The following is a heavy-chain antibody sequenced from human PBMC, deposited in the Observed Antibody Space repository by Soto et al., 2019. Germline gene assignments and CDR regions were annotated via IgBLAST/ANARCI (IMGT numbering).Heavy chain of an antibody. CDR1: GFRFEQYV. Sequence: VQVVASGGGLVQPGRSLRLSCAVSGFRFEQYVMHWVRQGPGKGLECVSTVSPTGDTVAYADSVEGRFTVSRDNAKNSLYLQMNNHKGADTAFYYCLKDAPNGSIDDWGQGTLVTVSS. CDR3: LKDAPNGSIDD. J-gene: IGHJ4*02. CDR2: VSPTGDTV. V-gene: IGHV3-9*01. D-gene: IGHD2-8*01.